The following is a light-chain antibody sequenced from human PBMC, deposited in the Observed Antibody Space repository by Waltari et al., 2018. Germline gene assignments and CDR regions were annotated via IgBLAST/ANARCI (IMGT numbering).Light chain of an antibody. CDR2: DVN. J-gene: IGLJ1*01. CDR3: NSYTTSNTYV. Sequence: QSALTQPASMSGSPGQSITISCTGTNRDIGAFYYVSWYQQHPGKAPRPIIYDVNNRPSGMSTRFSGSQSGNTASLTISGLQAEDEADYYCNSYTTSNTYVFGGGTKVTVL. V-gene: IGLV2-14*03. CDR1: NRDIGAFYY.